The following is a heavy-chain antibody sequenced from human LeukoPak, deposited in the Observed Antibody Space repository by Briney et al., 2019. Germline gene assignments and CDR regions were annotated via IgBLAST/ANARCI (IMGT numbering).Heavy chain of an antibody. CDR2: ISGSGGST. V-gene: IGHV3-23*01. CDR3: ARGERVLLWFGESPHLDY. D-gene: IGHD3-10*01. J-gene: IGHJ4*02. Sequence: GGSLRLSCAASGFTFSSYGMSWVRQAPGKGLEWVSAISGSGGSTYYADSVKGRFTISRDNSKNTLYLQMNSLRAEDTAVYYCARGERVLLWFGESPHLDYWGQGTLVTVSS. CDR1: GFTFSSYG.